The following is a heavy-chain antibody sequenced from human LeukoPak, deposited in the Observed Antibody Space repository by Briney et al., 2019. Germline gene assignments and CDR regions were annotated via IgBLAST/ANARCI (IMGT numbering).Heavy chain of an antibody. CDR3: ARDSGTTGEVKFDP. V-gene: IGHV1-18*01. CDR1: DYSFLSPG. D-gene: IGHD3-10*01. Sequence: ASVKVSCKAYDYSFLSPGVSWVRQAPGQGLEWMGWISAYNGHTKYAQNLQSRVTMTTDTSTNTAYMELKSLRSDDTAMYYCARDSGTTGEVKFDPWGQGTLVTVSS. J-gene: IGHJ5*02. CDR2: ISAYNGHT.